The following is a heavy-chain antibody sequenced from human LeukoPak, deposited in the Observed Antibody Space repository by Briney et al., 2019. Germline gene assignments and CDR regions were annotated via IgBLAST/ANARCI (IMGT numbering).Heavy chain of an antibody. V-gene: IGHV1-69*01. Sequence: GASVKVSCKASGGTFSSYAISWVRQDPGQGLEWMGGIIPIFGTANYAQKFQGRVTITADESTSTAYMELSSLRSEDTAVYYCAREGLELETVSNWFDPWGQGTLVTVSS. CDR3: AREGLELETVSNWFDP. CDR2: IIPIFGTA. D-gene: IGHD1-1*01. CDR1: GGTFSSYA. J-gene: IGHJ5*02.